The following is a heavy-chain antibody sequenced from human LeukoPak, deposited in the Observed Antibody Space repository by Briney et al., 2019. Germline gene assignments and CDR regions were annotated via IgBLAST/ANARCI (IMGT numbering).Heavy chain of an antibody. J-gene: IGHJ2*01. D-gene: IGHD3-22*01. CDR3: ARTRGDYYDSSGYYRRYWYFDL. CDR1: GFTFSSYS. V-gene: IGHV3-21*04. CDR2: ISSSSSYI. Sequence: GGSLRLSCAASGFTFSSYSMNWVRQAPGKGLEWVSSISSSSSYIYYADSVKGRFTISRDNSKNTLYLQMNSLRAEDTAVYYCARTRGDYYDSSGYYRRYWYFDLWGRGTLVTVSS.